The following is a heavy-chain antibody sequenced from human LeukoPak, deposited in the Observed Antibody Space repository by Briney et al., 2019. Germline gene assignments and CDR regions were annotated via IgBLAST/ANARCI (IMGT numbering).Heavy chain of an antibody. CDR2: MYYSGST. D-gene: IGHD6-19*01. CDR3: ARQGAVAGRPFDN. CDR1: GGSIASSSHY. Sequence: SETLSLTCTVSGGSIASSSHYWVWIRQPPGKGLEWIGSMYYSGSTYYNPSLKSRVTVSVDTSKNQFSLKLSSVTAADTAMYYCARQGAVAGRPFDNWGQGTLVTVSS. V-gene: IGHV4-39*01. J-gene: IGHJ4*02.